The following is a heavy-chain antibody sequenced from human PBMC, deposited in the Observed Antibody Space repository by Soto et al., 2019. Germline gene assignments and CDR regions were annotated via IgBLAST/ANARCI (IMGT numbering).Heavy chain of an antibody. Sequence: GASVKVSCKASGGTFSTYAIGWVRQAPGQGLEWMGGIIPIFGSTKYAQRFQGRVTITADKSTSTAYMELSSLRSEDTVVYYCARAGLPSTLQITWFDPWGLGTLVTVSS. J-gene: IGHJ5*02. V-gene: IGHV1-69*06. CDR3: ARAGLPSTLQITWFDP. D-gene: IGHD2-2*02. CDR1: GGTFSTYA. CDR2: IIPIFGST.